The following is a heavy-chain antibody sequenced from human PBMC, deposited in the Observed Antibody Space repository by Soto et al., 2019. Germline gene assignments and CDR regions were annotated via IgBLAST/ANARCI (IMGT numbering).Heavy chain of an antibody. V-gene: IGHV4-59*12. CDR2: IYYSGST. J-gene: IGHJ4*02. D-gene: IGHD3-16*02. CDR1: GGSISSYY. Sequence: SETLSLTCTVSGGSISSYYWSWIRQPPGKGLEWIGYIYYSGSTNYNPSLKSRVTISVDTSKNQFSLKLSSVTAADTAVYYCARRGSYRPPLDYWGQGTLVTVSS. CDR3: ARRGSYRPPLDY.